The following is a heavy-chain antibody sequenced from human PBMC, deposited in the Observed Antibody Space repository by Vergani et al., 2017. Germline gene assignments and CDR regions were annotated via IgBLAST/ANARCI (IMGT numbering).Heavy chain of an antibody. CDR3: AKDTRRYSGSQSDY. V-gene: IGHV3-66*02. CDR2: IYSGGST. CDR1: GFTVSSNY. Sequence: EVQLVESGGGLVQPGGSLRLSCAASGFTVSSNYMSWVRQAPGKGLEWVSVIYSGGSTYYADSVKGRFTISRDNSKNTLYLQMNSLRAEDTAVYYCAKDTRRYSGSQSDYWGQGTLVTVSS. J-gene: IGHJ4*02. D-gene: IGHD1-26*01.